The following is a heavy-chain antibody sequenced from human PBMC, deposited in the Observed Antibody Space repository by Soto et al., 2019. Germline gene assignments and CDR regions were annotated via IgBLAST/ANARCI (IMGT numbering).Heavy chain of an antibody. Sequence: GEALKISCQASGYGFTSYWIAWVLQQPGKGLEWMGIVYPGDSDARYTPSFQGQVTMSADKSINTAYLQWTSLKASDRAIYYCARGGGRGLWSYPFEYWGRGTQVKVSS. J-gene: IGHJ4*02. CDR3: ARGGGRGLWSYPFEY. CDR1: GYGFTSYW. D-gene: IGHD3-10*01. V-gene: IGHV5-51*01. CDR2: VYPGDSDA.